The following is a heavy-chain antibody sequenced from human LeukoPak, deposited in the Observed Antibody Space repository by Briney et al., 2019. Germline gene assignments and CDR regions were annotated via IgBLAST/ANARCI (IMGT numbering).Heavy chain of an antibody. CDR3: ARSPRTYYYDSSGYARY. D-gene: IGHD3-22*01. V-gene: IGHV3-30*02. CDR1: GFTFSSYG. Sequence: GGSLRLSCAASGFTFSSYGMHWVRQAPGKGLEWVAFIRYDGSNKYYADSVKGRFTISRDNSKNTLYLQVNSLRAEDTAVYYCARSPRTYYYDSSGYARYWGQGTLVTVSS. J-gene: IGHJ4*02. CDR2: IRYDGSNK.